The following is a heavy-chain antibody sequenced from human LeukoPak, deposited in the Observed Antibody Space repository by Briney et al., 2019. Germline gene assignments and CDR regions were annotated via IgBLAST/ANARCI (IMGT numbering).Heavy chain of an antibody. CDR3: ARVGAVAPGWFDP. V-gene: IGHV4-61*02. J-gene: IGHJ5*02. CDR2: IYTSGST. D-gene: IGHD6-19*01. CDR1: GGSISSGSYY. Sequence: PSETLSLTCTVSGGSISSGSYYWSWIRQPAGKGLEWIGRIYTSGSTNYNPSLKSRVTISVDTSKNQFSLKLSSVTAADTAVYYCARVGAVAPGWFDPWGQGTLVTVSS.